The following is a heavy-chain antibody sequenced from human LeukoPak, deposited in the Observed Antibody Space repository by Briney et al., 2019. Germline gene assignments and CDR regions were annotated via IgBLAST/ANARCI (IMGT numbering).Heavy chain of an antibody. CDR3: ARARITKVRGTIISLGLGS. V-gene: IGHV4-30-4*01. D-gene: IGHD3-10*01. CDR1: GGSIISDDSY. J-gene: IGHJ5*02. CDR2: IFYSGST. Sequence: SQTLSLTCSVSGGSIISDDSYWSWIRQPPGKGLEWIGYIFYSGSTYYNPSLKSRLTISVDTSKNQLSLKLTSVTAADTAVYFCARARITKVRGTIISLGLGSWGQGTLVTVSS.